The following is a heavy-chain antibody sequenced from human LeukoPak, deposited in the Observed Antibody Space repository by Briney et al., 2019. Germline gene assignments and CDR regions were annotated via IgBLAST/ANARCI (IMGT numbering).Heavy chain of an antibody. CDR1: GFTFSGYW. J-gene: IGHJ4*02. CDR3: ARGSGTLDF. D-gene: IGHD1-26*01. CDR2: IKDGGSER. Sequence: GGSLRLSCEVSGFTFSGYWMNWVRQAPGKGLEWVANIKDGGSERKYVDSVEGRFTISRDNSKNSLYLQMNSLRVEDTAVYYCARGSGTLDFWGQGTLVTVSS. V-gene: IGHV3-7*03.